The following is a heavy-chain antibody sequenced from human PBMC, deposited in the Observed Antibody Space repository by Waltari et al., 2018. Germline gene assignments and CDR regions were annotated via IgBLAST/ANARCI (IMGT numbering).Heavy chain of an antibody. CDR2: VGFDGRNK. J-gene: IGHJ4*02. CDR1: GFSFSSFA. CDR3: AKDVEGELYYFDN. D-gene: IGHD3-16*01. Sequence: VTLVESGGGVVQPGRSMSLSWAASGFSFSSFAMHWVRRSPGKGLDWVAVVGFDGRNKFYAESVKGRFTISRDNSKNTLYLQMESLRAEDTAIYYCAKDVEGELYYFDNWGQGTLVTVSS. V-gene: IGHV3-30*18.